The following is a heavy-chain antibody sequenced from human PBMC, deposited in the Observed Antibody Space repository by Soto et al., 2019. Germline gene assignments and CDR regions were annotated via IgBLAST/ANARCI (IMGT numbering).Heavy chain of an antibody. CDR3: AKRGGYGDYYYWCFDL. J-gene: IGHJ2*01. V-gene: IGHV3-23*01. D-gene: IGHD4-17*01. CDR2: ISDSGGST. CDR1: GFTFSNYV. Sequence: EVQLLESGGGLVQPGGSLRLSCAASGFTFSNYVMSWVRQAPGKGLEWVSSISDSGGSTYYADSVKGRFTMSRDNSKNTLSLQMNSLRAEETAVYYCAKRGGYGDYYYWCFDLWGRGTLVTVSS.